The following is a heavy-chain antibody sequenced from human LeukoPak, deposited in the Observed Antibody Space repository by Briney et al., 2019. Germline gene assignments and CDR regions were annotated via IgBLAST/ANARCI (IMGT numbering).Heavy chain of an antibody. Sequence: SETLSLTCTVSGGSISSSSYYWGWIRQPPGKGLEWIGSIYYSGSTYYNPSLKSRVTISVDTSKNQFSLKLSSVTAADTAVYYCARGEGSSSYGIDFDYWGQGTLVTVSS. CDR1: GGSISSSSYY. D-gene: IGHD6-13*01. V-gene: IGHV4-39*07. CDR3: ARGEGSSSYGIDFDY. CDR2: IYYSGST. J-gene: IGHJ4*02.